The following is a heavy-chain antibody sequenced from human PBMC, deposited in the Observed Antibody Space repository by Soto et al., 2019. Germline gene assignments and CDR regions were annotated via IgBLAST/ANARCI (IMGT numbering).Heavy chain of an antibody. Sequence: ASVKVSCKASGGTFSSYAISWVRQAPGQGLEWMGGIIPIFGTANYAQKFQGRVTITADEFTSTAYMELSSLRSEDTAVYYCARAGGYSGSYFGRGLDYWGQGTLVTVPS. CDR3: ARAGGYSGSYFGRGLDY. J-gene: IGHJ4*02. CDR1: GGTFSSYA. V-gene: IGHV1-69*13. D-gene: IGHD1-26*01. CDR2: IIPIFGTA.